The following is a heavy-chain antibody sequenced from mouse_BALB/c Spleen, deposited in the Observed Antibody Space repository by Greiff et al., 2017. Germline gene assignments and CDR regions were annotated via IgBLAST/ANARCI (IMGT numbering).Heavy chain of an antibody. CDR1: GYTFTDYY. J-gene: IGHJ3*01. Sequence: VQLQESGAELARPGASVKLSCKASGYTFTDYYINWVKQRTGQGLEWIGEIYPGSGNTYYNEKFKGKATLTADKSSSTAYMQLSSLTSEDSAVYFCARNYGNYRGWFAYWGQGTLVTVSA. D-gene: IGHD2-1*01. CDR3: ARNYGNYRGWFAY. CDR2: IYPGSGNT. V-gene: IGHV1-77*01.